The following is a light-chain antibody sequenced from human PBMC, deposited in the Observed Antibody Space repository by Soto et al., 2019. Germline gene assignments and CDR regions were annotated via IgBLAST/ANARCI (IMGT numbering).Light chain of an antibody. CDR2: EGS. V-gene: IGLV2-14*02. J-gene: IGLJ1*01. Sequence: QSALTQPASVSGSPGQSITISCTGTSSDVGSYNLVSWYQQHPGKAPKLMIYEGSKRPSGVSNRFSGSKSGNTASLTISGLQAEDEADYYSNSYTSSSTYVFGTGTKVTVL. CDR1: SSDVGSYNL. CDR3: NSYTSSSTYV.